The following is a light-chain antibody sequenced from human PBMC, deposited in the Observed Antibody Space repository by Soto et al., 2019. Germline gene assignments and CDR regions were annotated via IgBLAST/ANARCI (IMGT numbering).Light chain of an antibody. V-gene: IGLV2-23*02. J-gene: IGLJ1*01. Sequence: QSALTQPASVSGSPGQSITISCTGTSSDVGSYNIVSGYQQHPGKSPKLMIYEVSKRPSGVSNRFSGSKSGNTASLTISGLQAEDEAEYYCCSYAGSYYVFGTGTKLTVL. CDR1: SSDVGSYNI. CDR3: CSYAGSYYV. CDR2: EVS.